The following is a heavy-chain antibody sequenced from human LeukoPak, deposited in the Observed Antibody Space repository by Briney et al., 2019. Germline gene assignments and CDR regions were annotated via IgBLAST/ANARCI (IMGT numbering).Heavy chain of an antibody. CDR2: IYYSGST. D-gene: IGHD1-26*01. Sequence: SETLSLTCTVSGGSISSGGYYWSWIRQHPGKGLEWIGYIYYSGSTYYNPSLKSRVTISVDTSKNQFSLKLSSVTAADTAVYYCARDRRVGATTFDYWGQGTLVTVSS. CDR1: GGSISSGGYY. CDR3: ARDRRVGATTFDY. J-gene: IGHJ4*02. V-gene: IGHV4-31*03.